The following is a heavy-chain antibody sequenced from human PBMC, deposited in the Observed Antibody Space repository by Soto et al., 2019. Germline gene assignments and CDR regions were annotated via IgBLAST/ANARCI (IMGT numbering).Heavy chain of an antibody. CDR2: ISGSGGST. CDR1: GFTFSSYA. V-gene: IGHV3-23*01. Sequence: GGSLRLSCAASGFTFSSYAMSWVRQAPGKGLEWVSAISGSGGSTYYADSVKGRFTISRDNSKNTLYLKMNSLRAEDTAVYYCAYCSGGSCLDTIDYWGQGTLVTVSS. CDR3: AYCSGGSCLDTIDY. D-gene: IGHD2-15*01. J-gene: IGHJ4*02.